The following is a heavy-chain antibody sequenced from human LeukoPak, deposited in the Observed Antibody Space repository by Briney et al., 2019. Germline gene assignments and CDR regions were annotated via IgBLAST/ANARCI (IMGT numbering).Heavy chain of an antibody. CDR2: ISYDGSNK. D-gene: IGHD3-3*01. J-gene: IGHJ4*02. CDR1: GFTFSSYD. CDR3: AKENDFWSGPEG. V-gene: IGHV3-30*18. Sequence: GGSLRLSCAASGFTFSSYDMHWVRQAPGKGLEWVAVISYDGSNKNYADSVKGRFTISRDNSKNTLYLQMTSLRVEDTAVYYCAKENDFWSGPEGWGQGTLVTVSS.